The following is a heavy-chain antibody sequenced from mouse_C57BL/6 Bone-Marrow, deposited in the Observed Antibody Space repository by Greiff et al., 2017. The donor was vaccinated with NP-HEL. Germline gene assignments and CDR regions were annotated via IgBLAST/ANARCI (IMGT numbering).Heavy chain of an antibody. D-gene: IGHD1-1*01. V-gene: IGHV1-19*01. CDR2: INPYNGGT. CDR1: GYTFTDYY. Sequence: VQLKQSGPVLVKPGASVKMSCKASGYTFTDYYMNWVKQSHGKSLEWIGVINPYNGGTSYNQKFKGKATLTVDKSSSTAYMELNSLTSEDSAVYYCAGLRSDWYFDVWGTGTTVTVSS. CDR3: AGLRSDWYFDV. J-gene: IGHJ1*03.